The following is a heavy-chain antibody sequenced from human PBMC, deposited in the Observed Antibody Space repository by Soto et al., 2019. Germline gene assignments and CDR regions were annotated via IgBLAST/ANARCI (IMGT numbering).Heavy chain of an antibody. D-gene: IGHD2-2*01. J-gene: IGHJ4*02. CDR3: AKDRSSTSCYAFDY. CDR2: ISGSGGTT. CDR1: GFTFINYA. Sequence: GGSLRLSCAASGFTFINYAMSWALQAPGKGLEWVSAISGSGGTTHYADFVKGRFTISRDNSKNTLYLQMNSLRVEDTAVYYCAKDRSSTSCYAFDYWGQGSLVTVSS. V-gene: IGHV3-23*01.